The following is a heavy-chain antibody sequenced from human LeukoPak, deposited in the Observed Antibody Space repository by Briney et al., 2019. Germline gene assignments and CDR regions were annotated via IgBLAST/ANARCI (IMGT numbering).Heavy chain of an antibody. CDR2: IYSGGST. V-gene: IGHV3-66*01. D-gene: IGHD4-23*01. Sequence: QTGGSLRLSCAASGFTVSSNYMSWVRQAPGKGLEWVSVIYSGGSTYYADSVKGRFTISRDNSKNTLYLQMNSLRAEDTAVYYCARDRFGYGGNSGLWGQGTLVTVSS. CDR1: GFTVSSNY. CDR3: ARDRFGYGGNSGL. J-gene: IGHJ4*02.